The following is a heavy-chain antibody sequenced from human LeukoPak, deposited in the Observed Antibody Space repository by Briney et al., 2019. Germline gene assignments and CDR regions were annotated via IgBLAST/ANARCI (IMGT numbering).Heavy chain of an antibody. CDR1: GFTFSSYS. CDR3: ARDDYDSTLDY. CDR2: ISSSSSTI. V-gene: IGHV3-48*04. Sequence: GGSLRLSCAASGFTFSSYSMNWDRQAPGKGLEWVSYISSSSSTIYYADSVKGRFTISRDNAKNSLYLQMDSLRAEDTAVYYCARDDYDSTLDYWGQGTLVTVSS. D-gene: IGHD3-22*01. J-gene: IGHJ4*02.